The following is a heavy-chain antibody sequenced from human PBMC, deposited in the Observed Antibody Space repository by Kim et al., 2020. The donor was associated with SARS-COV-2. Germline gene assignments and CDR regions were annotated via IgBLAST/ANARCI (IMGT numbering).Heavy chain of an antibody. D-gene: IGHD3-10*01. J-gene: IGHJ6*02. CDR2: ISGSGGST. CDR3: AAGSGYDYYYGMDV. Sequence: GGSLRLSCAASGFTFSSYAMSWVRQAPGKGLEWVSAISGSGGSTYYADSVKGRFTISRDNSKNTLYLQMNSLRAEDTAVYYCAAGSGYDYYYGMDVWGQGTTVTVSS. V-gene: IGHV3-23*01. CDR1: GFTFSSYA.